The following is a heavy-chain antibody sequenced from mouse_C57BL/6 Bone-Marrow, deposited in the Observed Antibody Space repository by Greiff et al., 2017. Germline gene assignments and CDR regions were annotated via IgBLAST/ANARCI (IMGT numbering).Heavy chain of an antibody. CDR1: GYTFTSYT. D-gene: IGHD2-4*01. CDR2: INPSSGYT. V-gene: IGHV1-4*01. CDR3: ARDDYGACDY. J-gene: IGHJ2*01. Sequence: QVQLQQSGAELARPGASVKMSCKASGYTFTSYTMHWVKQRPGQGLEWIGYINPSSGYTKYNQKFKDKATLTADKSSSTAYMQLSSLTSEDSAVXYCARDDYGACDYWGQGTTLTVSS.